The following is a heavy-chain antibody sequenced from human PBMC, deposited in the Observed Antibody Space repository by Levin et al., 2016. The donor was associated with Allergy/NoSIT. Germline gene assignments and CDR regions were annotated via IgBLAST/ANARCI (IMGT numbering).Heavy chain of an antibody. J-gene: IGHJ4*02. Sequence: GESLKISCVASGFTFSDYSMNWVRQAPGKGLEWVSSISSRSSYIYYADSVKGRFTISRDNGKNSLFLQMDSLRAEDTAVYYCARGYSSGHYSLVYWGQGTLVTVSS. V-gene: IGHV3-21*01. D-gene: IGHD6-19*01. CDR1: GFTFSDYS. CDR2: ISSRSSYI. CDR3: ARGYSSGHYSLVY.